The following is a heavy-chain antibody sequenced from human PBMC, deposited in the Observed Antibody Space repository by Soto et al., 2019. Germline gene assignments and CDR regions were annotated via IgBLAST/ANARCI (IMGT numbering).Heavy chain of an antibody. Sequence: PGGSLRLSCAASGFTFSTYWMHWVRQAPGKGLIWVSHINADSSHATYTDSVRGRFTISRDNAKNTVYLQMNNLRAEDTAIYYCTRDHYGVTDYWGQGTPVTVSS. V-gene: IGHV3-74*03. CDR2: INADSSHA. CDR1: GFTFSTYW. J-gene: IGHJ4*02. CDR3: TRDHYGVTDY. D-gene: IGHD4-17*01.